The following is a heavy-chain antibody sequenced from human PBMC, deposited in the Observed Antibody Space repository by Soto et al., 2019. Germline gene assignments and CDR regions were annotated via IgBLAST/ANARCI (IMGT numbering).Heavy chain of an antibody. CDR2: ISYDGSNK. D-gene: IGHD3-22*01. J-gene: IGHJ6*02. Sequence: GGSLRLSCAASGFTFSSYGMHWVRQAPGKGLEWVAVISYDGSNKYYADSVKGRFTISRSNSKNTPYLQMNSLRAEDTAVYYCAKDLTDDSSGYYFGSMDVWGQGTMVTVSS. V-gene: IGHV3-30*18. CDR3: AKDLTDDSSGYYFGSMDV. CDR1: GFTFSSYG.